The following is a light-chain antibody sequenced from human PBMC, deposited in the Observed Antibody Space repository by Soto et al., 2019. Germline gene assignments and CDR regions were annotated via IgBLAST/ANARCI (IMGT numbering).Light chain of an antibody. V-gene: IGLV1-40*01. CDR3: QSYDSSLSAV. J-gene: IGLJ7*01. CDR1: SSNIGAGYD. Sequence: QSVLTQPPSVSGAPGQRVTISCTGSSSNIGAGYDVHWYQQLPGTAPKLLIYGNSNRPSGVPDRFSGSKSGTSASLAITGLQAEHEADYYCQSYDSSLSAVFGGGTQLPVL. CDR2: GNS.